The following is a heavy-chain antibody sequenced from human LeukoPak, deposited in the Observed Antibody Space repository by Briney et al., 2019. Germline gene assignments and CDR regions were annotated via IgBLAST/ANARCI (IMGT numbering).Heavy chain of an antibody. V-gene: IGHV4-34*01. CDR2: INHSGST. D-gene: IGHD3-22*01. CDR1: GGSFSGYY. CDR3: ARAQGNYDSSGYLGAFDI. Sequence: PSETLSLTCAVYGGSFSGYYWSWIRQPPGKGLEWIGEINHSGSTNYNPSLKSRVTISVDTSKNQFSLKLSPVTAADTAVYYCARAQGNYDSSGYLGAFDIWGQGTMVTVSS. J-gene: IGHJ3*02.